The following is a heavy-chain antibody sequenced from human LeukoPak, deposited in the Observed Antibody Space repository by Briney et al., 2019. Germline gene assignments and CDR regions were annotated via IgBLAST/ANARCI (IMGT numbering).Heavy chain of an antibody. J-gene: IGHJ4*02. D-gene: IGHD3-16*01. V-gene: IGHV3-48*01. CDR3: ARDGALDY. Sequence: GGSLRLSCAASGFAFSSYSMNWVRQAPGKGLEWVSYISTSSSTINYADSVKGRFTISRDNAKNSLYLQMNSLRPEDTAVYYCARDGALDYWGQGTLVTVSS. CDR2: ISTSSSTI. CDR1: GFAFSSYS.